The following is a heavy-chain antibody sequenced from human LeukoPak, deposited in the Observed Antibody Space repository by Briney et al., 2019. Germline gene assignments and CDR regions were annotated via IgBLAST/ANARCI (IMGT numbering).Heavy chain of an antibody. D-gene: IGHD3-3*01. V-gene: IGHV1-8*01. Sequence: GASVKVSCKASGYTFTSYDINWVRQATGQGLEWMGWMNPNSGNTGYAQKFQGRVTMTRNTSISTAYMELSSLRSEDTAVYYCARVHSLYYDFWSGYSATDYWGKGTLVTVSS. J-gene: IGHJ4*02. CDR2: MNPNSGNT. CDR1: GYTFTSYD. CDR3: ARVHSLYYDFWSGYSATDY.